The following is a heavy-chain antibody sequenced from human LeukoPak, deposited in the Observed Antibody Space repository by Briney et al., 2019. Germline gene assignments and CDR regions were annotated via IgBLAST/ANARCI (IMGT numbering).Heavy chain of an antibody. Sequence: GGSLRLSCAASGFTFSNYAMSWVRQAPGKGLEWVSAIAGSGGNTYYADSVKGRFTISGDNSKNTVFLQMNSLRAEDTAVYYCAKWGDYDVLTGYYVSDYWGQGTLVTVSS. D-gene: IGHD3-9*01. J-gene: IGHJ4*02. CDR2: IAGSGGNT. CDR1: GFTFSNYA. V-gene: IGHV3-23*01. CDR3: AKWGDYDVLTGYYVSDY.